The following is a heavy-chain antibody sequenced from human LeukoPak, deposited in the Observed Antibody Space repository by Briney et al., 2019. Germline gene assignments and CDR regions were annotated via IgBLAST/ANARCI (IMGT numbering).Heavy chain of an antibody. CDR1: GGTFSSYA. CDR3: AGSYSYDSSGYYS. D-gene: IGHD3-22*01. CDR2: IIPIFATA. Sequence: SVKVSCKASGGTFSSYAISWVRQAPGPGLEWMGGIIPIFATANYAPTFPGRVTITTDESKSTAYIQLSSLRSEDTAVYYCAGSYSYDSSGYYSWGQGTLVTVSS. J-gene: IGHJ4*02. V-gene: IGHV1-69*05.